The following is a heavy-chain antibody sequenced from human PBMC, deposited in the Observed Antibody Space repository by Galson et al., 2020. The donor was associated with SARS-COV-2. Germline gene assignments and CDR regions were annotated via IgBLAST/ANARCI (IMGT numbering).Heavy chain of an antibody. V-gene: IGHV6-1*01. D-gene: IGHD6-19*01. Sequence: SQTLSLTCAISGDSISSNSAPWNWIRYSPSRGLEWLGRTYFWKKWYFDYAAVVKSRIIINVDTSKNQFSLQLNSVTPEDTATYYCARTHSSGWNYYYGADVWGQGTTVVVSS. J-gene: IGHJ6*02. CDR2: TYFWKKWYF. CDR3: ARTHSSGWNYYYGADV. CDR1: GDSISSNSAP.